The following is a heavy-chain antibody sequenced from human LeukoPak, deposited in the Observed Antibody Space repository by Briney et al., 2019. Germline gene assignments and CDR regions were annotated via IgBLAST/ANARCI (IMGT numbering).Heavy chain of an antibody. Sequence: GGSLRLSCAASGFTFDDYGMSWVRQAPGKGLEWVSGINWNSGSTGYADSVKGRFTISRDNAKNSLYLQMNSLRAEDTALYYCARGGPYYYDNSGHLGDYWGQGTLVTVSS. CDR3: ARGGPYYYDNSGHLGDY. CDR2: INWNSGST. D-gene: IGHD3-22*01. V-gene: IGHV3-20*04. J-gene: IGHJ4*02. CDR1: GFTFDDYG.